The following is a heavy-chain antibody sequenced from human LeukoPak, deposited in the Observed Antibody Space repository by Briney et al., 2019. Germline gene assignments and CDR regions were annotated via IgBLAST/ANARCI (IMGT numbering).Heavy chain of an antibody. D-gene: IGHD1-26*01. J-gene: IGHJ4*02. Sequence: GGSLRLSCAASGFTFSSYGMSWVRQAPGKGLEWVSVIYSGGSIYYADSVKGRFAISTDDSKNTLYLQMNSLRAEDTAVYYCARAYQWVSLWGQGSLVTVSS. CDR1: GFTFSSYG. CDR3: ARAYQWVSL. V-gene: IGHV3-23*03. CDR2: IYSGGSI.